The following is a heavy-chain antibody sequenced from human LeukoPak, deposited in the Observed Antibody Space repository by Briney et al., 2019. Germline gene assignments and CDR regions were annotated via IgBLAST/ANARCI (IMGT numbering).Heavy chain of an antibody. Sequence: GESLKISCQGSGYSFATYWIGWVRHMPGKGLEWMGVIYPGDSDTRYSPSFQGQVTISVDKSMSTAYLQWNSLKASDTAIFYCARLRDSSGFCSFDYWGQGTPVTVFS. D-gene: IGHD3-22*01. CDR1: GYSFATYW. J-gene: IGHJ4*02. CDR3: ARLRDSSGFCSFDY. CDR2: IYPGDSDT. V-gene: IGHV5-51*01.